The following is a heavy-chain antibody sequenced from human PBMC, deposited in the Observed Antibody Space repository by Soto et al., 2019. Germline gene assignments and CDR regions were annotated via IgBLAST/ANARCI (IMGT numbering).Heavy chain of an antibody. CDR2: ISGRGGST. CDR1: GFTFSSYA. D-gene: IGHD2-2*01. Sequence: EVQLLESGGGLVQPGGSLRLSCAASGFTFSSYAMSWVRQAPGKGLECVSAISGRGGSTYYSDSVKCRFTISRDNSKNTLYLQMNSLRAEDTAVYYCAKVEVIVVVPEYWGQGTLVTVSS. J-gene: IGHJ4*02. CDR3: AKVEVIVVVPEY. V-gene: IGHV3-23*01.